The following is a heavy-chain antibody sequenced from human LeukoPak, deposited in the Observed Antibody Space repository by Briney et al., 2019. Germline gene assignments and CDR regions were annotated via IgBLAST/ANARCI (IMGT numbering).Heavy chain of an antibody. J-gene: IGHJ4*02. D-gene: IGHD3-3*01. CDR1: GGSISSCY. CDR2: IYTSGST. V-gene: IGHV4-4*07. CDR3: ARDRNDFWSGYSLDY. Sequence: SETLSLTCTVSGGSISSCYWSWIRQPAGKGLEWIGRIYTSGSTNYNPSLKSRVTMSVDTSKNQFSLKLSSVTAADTAVYYCARDRNDFWSGYSLDYWGQGTLVTVSS.